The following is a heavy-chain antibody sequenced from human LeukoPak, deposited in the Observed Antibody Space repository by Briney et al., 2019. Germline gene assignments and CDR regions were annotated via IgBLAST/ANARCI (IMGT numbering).Heavy chain of an antibody. CDR3: ARDYYGSPTH. CDR2: ISGSGGST. Sequence: PGRSLRLSCAASGFTFSSYAMHWVRQAPGKGLEWVSAISGSGGSTYYADSVKGRFTISRDNSKNTLYLQMNSLRAEDTAVYYCARDYYGSPTHWGQGTLVTVSS. J-gene: IGHJ4*02. CDR1: GFTFSSYA. D-gene: IGHD3-10*01. V-gene: IGHV3-23*01.